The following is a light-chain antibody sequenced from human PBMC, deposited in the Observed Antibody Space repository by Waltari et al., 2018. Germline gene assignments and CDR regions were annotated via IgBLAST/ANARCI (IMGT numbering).Light chain of an antibody. V-gene: IGKV3-11*01. CDR1: QSVGDY. CDR3: QQRNKWPPHT. J-gene: IGKJ2*01. CDR2: DAS. Sequence: EIVLTQSPATLSLSPGERATLSCRTSQSVGDYLAWYQQKPGQAPRLLIFDASNRATGIPARFSGSGSGTDFTLTISSLEAEDFAIYYCQQRNKWPPHTFGQGTKLEIK.